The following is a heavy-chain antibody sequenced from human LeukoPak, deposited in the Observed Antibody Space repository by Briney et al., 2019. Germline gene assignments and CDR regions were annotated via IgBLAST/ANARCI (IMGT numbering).Heavy chain of an antibody. J-gene: IGHJ4*02. CDR2: TVGGRPDT. V-gene: IGHV3-23*01. CDR1: GLTFSNYA. CDR3: TKAPLRSCSGAFCYPFDY. Sequence: GGSLRLSCAASGLTFSNYAMSWVRQTPGKGLEWVAATVGGRPDTYHAESVKGRLTVSRDDSRDTLFLQMNRLSVDDTAIYYCTKAPLRSCSGAFCYPFDYWGQGTLVTVPS. D-gene: IGHD2-8*02.